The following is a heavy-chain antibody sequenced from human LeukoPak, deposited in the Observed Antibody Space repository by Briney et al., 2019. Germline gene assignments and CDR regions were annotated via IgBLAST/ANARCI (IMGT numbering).Heavy chain of an antibody. J-gene: IGHJ4*02. D-gene: IGHD5-12*01. Sequence: SETLSLTCTVSGGSIRSGSYYWSWIRQPAGKGLEWIGRIYTSGSTNYNPSLKSRVTTAVDTSKNQFSLKLSSVTAADTAVYYCARALGYSGSDYVDYWGQGTLVTVSS. CDR2: IYTSGST. CDR3: ARALGYSGSDYVDY. CDR1: GGSIRSGSYY. V-gene: IGHV4-61*02.